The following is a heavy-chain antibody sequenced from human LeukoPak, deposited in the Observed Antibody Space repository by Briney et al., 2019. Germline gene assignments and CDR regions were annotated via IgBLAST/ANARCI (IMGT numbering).Heavy chain of an antibody. D-gene: IGHD5-24*01. J-gene: IGHJ3*02. CDR2: ISGSAGTI. CDR3: ARDLGHVPDGAFDI. V-gene: IGHV3-48*04. Sequence: GGSLRLSCAASGFTFSSYGMSWVRQAPGKGLEWVSSISGSAGTIYYADSVKGRFTISRDNAKNSLYLQMNSLRAEDTAVYYCARDLGHVPDGAFDIWGQGTMVTVSS. CDR1: GFTFSSYG.